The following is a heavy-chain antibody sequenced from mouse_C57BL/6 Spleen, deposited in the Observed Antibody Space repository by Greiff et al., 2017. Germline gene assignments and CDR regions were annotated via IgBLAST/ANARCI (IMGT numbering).Heavy chain of an antibody. V-gene: IGHV5-16*01. CDR1: GFTFSDYY. CDR3: ARVQLYAMDD. J-gene: IGHJ4*01. Sequence: EVQLVESEGGLVQPGSSMKLSCTASGFTFSDYYMAWVRQVPEKGLEWVANINYDGSSTYYLDSLKSRFIISRDNAKNILYLQMSSLKSEDTATYYCARVQLYAMDDWGQGTSVTVSS. D-gene: IGHD1-3*01. CDR2: INYDGSST.